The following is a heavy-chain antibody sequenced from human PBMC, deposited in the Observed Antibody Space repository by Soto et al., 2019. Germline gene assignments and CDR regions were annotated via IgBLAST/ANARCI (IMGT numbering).Heavy chain of an antibody. D-gene: IGHD4-4*01. CDR3: AAASTVTAIDY. Sequence: QMQLVQSGPEVKKPGTSVKVSCKASGVTFTSSAVQWVRQARGQRLEWIGWIVVGSGNTNYAQKFQERVTITRDMSTSTAYMELSSLRSEDTAVYYCAAASTVTAIDYWGQGTLVTVSS. CDR1: GVTFTSSA. V-gene: IGHV1-58*01. CDR2: IVVGSGNT. J-gene: IGHJ4*02.